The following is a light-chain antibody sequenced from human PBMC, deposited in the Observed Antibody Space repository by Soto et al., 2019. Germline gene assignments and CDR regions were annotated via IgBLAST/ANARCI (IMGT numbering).Light chain of an antibody. CDR1: QSISSW. CDR3: QQFNSYPIT. CDR2: DAS. V-gene: IGKV1-5*01. Sequence: DIQMTQSPSTLSASVGDRVTITCRASQSISSWLAWYQQKPGKAPKLLIYDASSLESGVPSRFSGSGSGTIFTLTISSLQPEDFATYYCQQFNSYPITFGQGTRLEIK. J-gene: IGKJ5*01.